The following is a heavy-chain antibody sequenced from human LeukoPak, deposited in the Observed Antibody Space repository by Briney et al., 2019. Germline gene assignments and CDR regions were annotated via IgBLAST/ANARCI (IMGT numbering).Heavy chain of an antibody. CDR3: ARDHDDRDAFDI. J-gene: IGHJ3*02. D-gene: IGHD3-22*01. V-gene: IGHV1-3*01. CDR1: GYTFTSYA. Sequence: ASVKVSCKASGYTFTSYAMHWVRQAPGQRLEWMGWINAGNGNTKYSQKFQGRVTITRDTSASTAYMELSSLRSEDTAVYYCARDHDDRDAFDIWGQGTMVTVSS. CDR2: INAGNGNT.